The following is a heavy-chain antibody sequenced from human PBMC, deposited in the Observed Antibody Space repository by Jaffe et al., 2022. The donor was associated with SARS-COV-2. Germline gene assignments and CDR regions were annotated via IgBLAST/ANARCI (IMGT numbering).Heavy chain of an antibody. D-gene: IGHD6-19*01. J-gene: IGHJ4*02. CDR1: GFTFSSYG. CDR3: AKDHALTVAGTGNYFDY. V-gene: IGHV3-30*18. CDR2: ISYDGSNK. Sequence: QVQLVESGGGVVQPGRSLRLSCAASGFTFSSYGMHWVRQAPGKGLEWVAVISYDGSNKYYADSVKGRFTISRDNSKNTLYLQMNSLRAEDTAVYYCAKDHALTVAGTGNYFDYWGQGTLVTVSS.